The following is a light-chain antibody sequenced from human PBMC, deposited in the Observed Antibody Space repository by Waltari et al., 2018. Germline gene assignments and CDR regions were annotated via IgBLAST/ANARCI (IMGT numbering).Light chain of an antibody. CDR3: CSYAGTYTVV. V-gene: IGLV2-11*01. CDR1: SSDVGAYNY. Sequence: QSALTQPRSVSESPGQSVTIPCTGTSSDVGAYNYVSWYQQHPGKAPKLMIFDVSRRPSGVPDRFSGSKSGNTASLTISGLQAEDEADYYCCSYAGTYTVVFGGGTKLTVL. CDR2: DVS. J-gene: IGLJ2*01.